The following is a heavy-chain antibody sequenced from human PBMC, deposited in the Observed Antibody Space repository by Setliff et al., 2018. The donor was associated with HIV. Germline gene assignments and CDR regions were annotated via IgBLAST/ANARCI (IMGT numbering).Heavy chain of an antibody. CDR1: GYSFTSYG. D-gene: IGHD1-26*01. V-gene: IGHV7-4-1*01. J-gene: IGHJ5*02. CDR3: ARESDDGNFLGWFDP. Sequence: ASVKVSCKASGYSFTSYGMNWVRQAPGQGLEWMGRISTNTGDPMYAQGFTGRFVFSLDITVNTAYLQISSLKTEDTAVYYCARESDDGNFLGWFDPWGQGTLFTVSS. CDR2: ISTNTGDP.